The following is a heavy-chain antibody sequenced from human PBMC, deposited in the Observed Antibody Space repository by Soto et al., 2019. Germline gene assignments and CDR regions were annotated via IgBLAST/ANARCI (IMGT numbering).Heavy chain of an antibody. J-gene: IGHJ4*02. CDR2: ISRAGGNK. CDR3: TGYVASGY. Sequence: QVQLVEAGGGVVQPGRSLRLSCAVSGFTVSTYGMHWVRQAPGKGLEWVAVISRAGGNKYYAESVRGRFTISSDKSRNTLFLEMNSLRSDDMAVYYCTGYVASGYWGEGTLVTVSS. CDR1: GFTVSTYG. D-gene: IGHD3-9*01. V-gene: IGHV3-30*03.